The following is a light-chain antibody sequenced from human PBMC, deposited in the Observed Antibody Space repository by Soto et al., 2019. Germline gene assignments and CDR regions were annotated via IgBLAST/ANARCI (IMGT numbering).Light chain of an antibody. J-gene: IGLJ2*01. CDR3: CSYAGSYSVV. Sequence: QSALTQLRSVSGSPGQSVTISCTGTSSDVGGYNYVSWYQQHPGKAPKLMIYDVSKRPTGVPDRFSGSKSGNTASLTISGLQAEDDADYYCCSYAGSYSVVFGGGTKLTVL. V-gene: IGLV2-11*01. CDR2: DVS. CDR1: SSDVGGYNY.